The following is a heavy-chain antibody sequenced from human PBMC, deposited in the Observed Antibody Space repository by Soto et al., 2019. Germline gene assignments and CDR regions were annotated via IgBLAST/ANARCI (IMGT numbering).Heavy chain of an antibody. D-gene: IGHD3-22*01. CDR2: IYYSGST. V-gene: IGHV4-31*03. CDR3: ARVSYDSSGYYFGFDY. CDR1: GGSISSGGYY. J-gene: IGHJ4*02. Sequence: PSETLSLTCTVSGGSISSGGYYWSWIRQHPGKGLEWIGYIYYSGSTYYNPSLKSRVTISVDTSKNQFSLKLSPVTAADTAVYYCARVSYDSSGYYFGFDYWGQGTLVTVSS.